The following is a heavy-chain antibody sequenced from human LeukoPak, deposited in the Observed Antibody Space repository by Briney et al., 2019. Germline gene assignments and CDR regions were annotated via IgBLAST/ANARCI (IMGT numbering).Heavy chain of an antibody. CDR2: ISYDGSNK. CDR1: GFTFSSYA. V-gene: IGHV3-30-3*01. J-gene: IGHJ3*02. D-gene: IGHD5-18*01. CDR3: ARDHPQGYSYGHNAFDI. Sequence: PGRSLRLSCAASGFTFSSYAMHWVRQAPGKGLEWVAVISYDGSNKYYADSVKGRFTISRDNSKNTLYLQMNSLRAEDTAVYYCARDHPQGYSYGHNAFDIWGQGTMVTVSS.